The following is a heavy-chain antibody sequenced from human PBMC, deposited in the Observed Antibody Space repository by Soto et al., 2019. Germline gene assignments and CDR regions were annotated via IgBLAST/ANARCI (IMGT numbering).Heavy chain of an antibody. CDR1: NASFGGYY. Sequence: SVTRSLTCAVWNASFGGYYWRSTRECQGKGLEWIGEINHSGSTKNNPSLKSRITISVDTSKNQFSLKLSSVTAADTAVYYCARHYDSGRPRGRHGNNWFYSWGRGTLVLVS. CDR3: ARHYDSGRPRGRHGNNWFYS. V-gene: IGHV4-34*01. D-gene: IGHD3-10*01. J-gene: IGHJ5*01. CDR2: INHSGST.